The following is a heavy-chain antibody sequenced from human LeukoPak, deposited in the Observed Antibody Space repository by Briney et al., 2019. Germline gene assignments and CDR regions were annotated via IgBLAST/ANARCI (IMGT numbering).Heavy chain of an antibody. V-gene: IGHV4-34*01. CDR1: GGSFSGYY. D-gene: IGHD6-19*01. CDR2: INHSGST. CDR3: ARGKEEWLVRSFYYFDY. J-gene: IGHJ4*02. Sequence: SETLSLTCAVYGGSFSGYYWSWIRQPPGKGLEWIGEINHSGSTNYNPSLKSRVTISVDTSKNQFSLKLSSVTAADTAVYYCARGKEEWLVRSFYYFDYWGQGTLVTVSS.